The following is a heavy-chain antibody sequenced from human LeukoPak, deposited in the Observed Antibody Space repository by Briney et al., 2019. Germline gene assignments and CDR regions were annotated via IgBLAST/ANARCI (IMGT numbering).Heavy chain of an antibody. V-gene: IGHV3-30*18. CDR1: GFTLSSYG. CDR3: AKVRYSSSWYGVYYYYGTDV. Sequence: PGRSLRLSCAASGFTLSSYGMHWVRQAPGKGLEWVAVISYDGSNKYYADSVKGRFTISRDNSKNTLYLQMNSLRAEDTAVYYCAKVRYSSSWYGVYYYYGTDVWGQGTTVTVSS. J-gene: IGHJ6*02. CDR2: ISYDGSNK. D-gene: IGHD6-13*01.